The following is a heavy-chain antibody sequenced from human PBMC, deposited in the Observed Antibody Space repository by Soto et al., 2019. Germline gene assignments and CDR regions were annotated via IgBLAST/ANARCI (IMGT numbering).Heavy chain of an antibody. CDR1: GGTFSSYA. CDR2: IIPIFGTA. CDR3: AREEFCSSTSCYKNYYYGMDV. Sequence: SVKVSCKASGGTFSSYAISWVRQAPGQGLEWMGGIIPIFGTANYAQKFQGRVTITADESTSTAYMELSSLRSEDTAVYYCAREEFCSSTSCYKNYYYGMDVWGQGTTVPSP. J-gene: IGHJ6*02. V-gene: IGHV1-69*13. D-gene: IGHD2-2*02.